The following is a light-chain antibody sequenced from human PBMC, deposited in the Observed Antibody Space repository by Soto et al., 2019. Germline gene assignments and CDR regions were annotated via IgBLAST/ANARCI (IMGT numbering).Light chain of an antibody. J-gene: IGLJ2*01. V-gene: IGLV1-40*01. CDR3: QSYDSSATGSVV. CDR2: GNT. CDR1: SSNIGAGYD. Sequence: QAVVTQPPSVSGAPGQRVTISCTGTSSNIGAGYDVHWYQQLPGTAPKLLIHGNTNRPSGVPDRFSGSKSGTSASLAITGLQAEDEADYYCQSYDSSATGSVVFGGGTKLTVL.